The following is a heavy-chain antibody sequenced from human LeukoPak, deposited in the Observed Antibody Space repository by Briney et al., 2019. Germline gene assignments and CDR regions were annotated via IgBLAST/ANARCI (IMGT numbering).Heavy chain of an antibody. D-gene: IGHD3-22*01. CDR1: GFPFSTYA. V-gene: IGHV3-33*03. CDR3: VTIYYDSSGLGY. J-gene: IGHJ4*02. CDR2: IWYDGSNN. Sequence: GGSLRLSCAASGFPFSTYAIHWVRQAPGKGLEWVAVIWYDGSNNYYVDSVKGRFTISRDNAKNSLYLQMNSLRAEDTAVYYCVTIYYDSSGLGYWGQGTLVTVSS.